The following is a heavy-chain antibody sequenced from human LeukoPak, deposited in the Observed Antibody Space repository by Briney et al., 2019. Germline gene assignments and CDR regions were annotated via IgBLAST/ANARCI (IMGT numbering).Heavy chain of an antibody. Sequence: GGSLRLSCAASGFTFSNYGIHWVRQAPGKGLEWVAFIRYDGSIKYYADSVKGRFTISRDNSKNTLYLQMNSLRAEDTAVYYCARGGRITIFGVVLPYMDVWGKGTTVTVSS. CDR1: GFTFSNYG. D-gene: IGHD3-3*01. V-gene: IGHV3-30*02. CDR2: IRYDGSIK. CDR3: ARGGRITIFGVVLPYMDV. J-gene: IGHJ6*03.